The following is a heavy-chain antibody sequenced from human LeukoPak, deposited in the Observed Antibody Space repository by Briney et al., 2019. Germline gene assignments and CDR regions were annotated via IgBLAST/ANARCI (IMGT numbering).Heavy chain of an antibody. Sequence: PGGSLRLSCVASGFTFSSNGMHWVRQAPGKGLEWVTFIQYDGSKKYYADSVKGRFTISRDNSKNTLYLQMNSLRAEDTAVYYCTVNKYDIPFDIWGQGTMVTVSS. D-gene: IGHD2-8*01. V-gene: IGHV3-30*02. CDR1: GFTFSSNG. CDR3: TVNKYDIPFDI. J-gene: IGHJ3*02. CDR2: IQYDGSKK.